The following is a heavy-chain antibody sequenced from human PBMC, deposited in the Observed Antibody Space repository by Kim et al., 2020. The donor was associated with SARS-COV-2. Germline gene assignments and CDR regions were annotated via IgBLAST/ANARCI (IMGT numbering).Heavy chain of an antibody. CDR2: ISSSSSYI. V-gene: IGHV3-21*01. CDR1: GFTFSSYS. J-gene: IGHJ6*02. D-gene: IGHD3-10*01. CDR3: ARDLVRGVKDRVSVTLVAGMDV. Sequence: GGSLRLSCAASGFTFSSYSMNWVRQAPGKGLEWVSSISSSSSYIYYADSVKGRFTISRDNAKNSLYLQMNSLRAEDTAVYYCARDLVRGVKDRVSVTLVAGMDVWGQGTTVTVSS.